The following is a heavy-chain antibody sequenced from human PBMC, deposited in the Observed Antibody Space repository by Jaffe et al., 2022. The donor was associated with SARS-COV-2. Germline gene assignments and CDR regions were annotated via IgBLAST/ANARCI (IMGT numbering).Heavy chain of an antibody. CDR2: ITYNGDTI. Sequence: EVHLVESGGGLVQPGGSLRLSCAASGFTFSRYSMNWVRQAPGRGLEWISYITYNGDTIYYADSVRGRFTTSRDNADNSLYLQMNSLRDEDTAVYYCASNYGFGQDYWGQGTLVTVSS. CDR3: ASNYGFGQDY. J-gene: IGHJ4*02. V-gene: IGHV3-48*02. CDR1: GFTFSRYS. D-gene: IGHD4-17*01.